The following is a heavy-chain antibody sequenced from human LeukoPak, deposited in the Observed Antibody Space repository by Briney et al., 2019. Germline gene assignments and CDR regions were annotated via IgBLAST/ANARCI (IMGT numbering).Heavy chain of an antibody. D-gene: IGHD3-10*01. CDR1: GYTFTSYG. CDR3: ARDSLLWFGEFDYLDY. J-gene: IGHJ4*02. Sequence: ASVKVSCKASGYTFTSYGISWVRQAPGQGLEWMGWISAYNGNTNYAQKLQGRVTMTTDTSTSTAYMELRSLRSDDTAVYYCARDSLLWFGEFDYLDYWGQGTLVTVSS. V-gene: IGHV1-18*01. CDR2: ISAYNGNT.